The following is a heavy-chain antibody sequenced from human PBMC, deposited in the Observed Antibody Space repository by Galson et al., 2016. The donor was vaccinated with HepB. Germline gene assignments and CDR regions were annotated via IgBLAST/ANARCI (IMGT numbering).Heavy chain of an antibody. J-gene: IGHJ6*02. CDR1: GFTFSTYN. CDR3: ARDFGYCSSTSCYKGGLFYHYGMDV. D-gene: IGHD2-2*02. CDR2: ISNSNSYI. Sequence: SLRLSCAASGFTFSTYNMNWVRQAPGKGLEWVSSISNSNSYIYYTDSVKGRFTISRDNAKNSLYLQMNSLRAEDTAVYYCARDFGYCSSTSCYKGGLFYHYGMDVWGQGTTVTVSS. V-gene: IGHV3-21*01.